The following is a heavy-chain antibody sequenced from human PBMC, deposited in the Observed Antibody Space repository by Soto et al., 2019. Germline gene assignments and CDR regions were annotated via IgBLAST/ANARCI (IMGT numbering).Heavy chain of an antibody. V-gene: IGHV2-5*02. J-gene: IGHJ1*01. D-gene: IGHD3-22*01. CDR2: IYWDDDK. Sequence: QITLKESGPTLVKPTQTLTLTCTFSGFSVSTSGVGVGWIRQPPGKALEWLALIYWDDDKRYSPSLKSRLTITKDTSKNQVVLTMTNMDPVDTATYYCAHLTYYYDSSGYYSRAEYFQHWGQGTLVTVSS. CDR1: GFSVSTSGVG. CDR3: AHLTYYYDSSGYYSRAEYFQH.